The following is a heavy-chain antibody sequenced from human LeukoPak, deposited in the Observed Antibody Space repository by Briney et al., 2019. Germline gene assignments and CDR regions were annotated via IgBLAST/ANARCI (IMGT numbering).Heavy chain of an antibody. Sequence: SETLSLTCTVSGGSISSYYWSWIRQPPGKGLEWIGYIYYSGSTNYNPSLKSRVTISVDTSKNQFSLKLSSVTAADTAVYYCARLVAGSGSYYYYYYMDVWGKGTTVTVSS. D-gene: IGHD3-10*01. J-gene: IGHJ6*03. CDR3: ARLVAGSGSYYYYYYMDV. CDR1: GGSISSYY. CDR2: IYYSGST. V-gene: IGHV4-59*01.